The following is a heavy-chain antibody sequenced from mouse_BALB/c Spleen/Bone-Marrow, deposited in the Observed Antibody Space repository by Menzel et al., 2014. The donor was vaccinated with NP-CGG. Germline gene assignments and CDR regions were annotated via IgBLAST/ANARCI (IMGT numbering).Heavy chain of an antibody. CDR2: INPSNGGT. J-gene: IGHJ3*01. Sequence: QVQLQQSGAELVKPGASVKLSCKASGYTFTSYYRYWVKQRPGQGLEWIGEINPSNGGTNFNEKFKSKATLTVDKSSSTAYMQLSSLTSEDSAVYYCTREGDSPFAYWGQGTLVTVSA. V-gene: IGHV1S81*02. CDR3: TREGDSPFAY. D-gene: IGHD2-13*01. CDR1: GYTFTSYY.